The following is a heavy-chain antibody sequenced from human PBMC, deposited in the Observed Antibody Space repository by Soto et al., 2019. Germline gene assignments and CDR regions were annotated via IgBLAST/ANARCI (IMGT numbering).Heavy chain of an antibody. J-gene: IGHJ4*02. Sequence: QVQLVESGGGVVQPGRSLRLSCAASGFTFSSYGMHWVRQAPGKGLEWVAVIWYAGSNKYYADSVKGRFTISRDNSKNTLYLHMNSLRAEDTAVYYRARDSGSYYFDYWGEGTLVTVSS. CDR3: ARDSGSYYFDY. CDR1: GFTFSSYG. V-gene: IGHV3-33*01. CDR2: IWYAGSNK. D-gene: IGHD1-26*01.